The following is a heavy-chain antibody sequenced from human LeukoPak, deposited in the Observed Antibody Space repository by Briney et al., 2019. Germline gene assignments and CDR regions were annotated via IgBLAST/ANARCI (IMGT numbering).Heavy chain of an antibody. V-gene: IGHV1-24*01. D-gene: IGHD1-26*01. J-gene: IGHJ4*02. Sequence: ASVKVSCKASGYTFTSYDISWVRQAPGQGLEWMGGFDPEDGETIYAQKFQGRVTMTEDTSTDTAYMELSSLRSEDTAVYYCATLDPRIVGATKFSYFDYWGQGTLVTVSS. CDR2: FDPEDGET. CDR1: GYTFTSYD. CDR3: ATLDPRIVGATKFSYFDY.